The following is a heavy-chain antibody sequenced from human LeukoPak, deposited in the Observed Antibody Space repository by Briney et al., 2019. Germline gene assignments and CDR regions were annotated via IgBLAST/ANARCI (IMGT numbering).Heavy chain of an antibody. V-gene: IGHV3-11*01. CDR1: GFTFSDYY. CDR2: ISSSGSTI. Sequence: GGSLRLSCAASGFTFSDYYMSWVRQAPGKGLEWVSYISSSGSTIYYADSVKGRFTISSDNAKKSLYLQMNSLRAEDTGVYYCARSALRCSSTSCYPNWFDPWGQGTLVTVSS. CDR3: ARSALRCSSTSCYPNWFDP. D-gene: IGHD2-2*01. J-gene: IGHJ5*02.